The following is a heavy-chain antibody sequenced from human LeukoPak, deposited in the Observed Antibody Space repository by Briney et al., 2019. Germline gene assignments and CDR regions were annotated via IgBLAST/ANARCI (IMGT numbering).Heavy chain of an antibody. CDR3: ARVGAYTDYAPDY. CDR1: GFTFSTYS. J-gene: IGHJ4*02. V-gene: IGHV3-21*01. CDR2: ISATGTYT. Sequence: PGGSLRLSCVASGFTFSTYSMNWVRQAPGKGLEWVSSISATGTYTYYADSVKGRFTISRDSAKNSLYLQMSSLRAEDTAVYYCARVGAYTDYAPDYGGQGTLVTVSS. D-gene: IGHD4-17*01.